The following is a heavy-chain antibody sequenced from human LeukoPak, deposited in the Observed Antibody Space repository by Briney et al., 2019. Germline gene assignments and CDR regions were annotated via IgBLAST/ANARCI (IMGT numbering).Heavy chain of an antibody. V-gene: IGHV3-7*01. CDR2: IKQDGTEK. CDR3: ARDAYYGSGIYDY. D-gene: IGHD3-10*01. CDR1: GFTFTTYW. Sequence: GGSLRLSCAASGFTFTTYWMSWVRQPPGKGLEWVANIKQDGTEKYYVDSVKGRFTISRDNAKNSLYLQMNSLRVEDTAIYYCARDAYYGSGIYDYWGQGTLVTVSS. J-gene: IGHJ4*02.